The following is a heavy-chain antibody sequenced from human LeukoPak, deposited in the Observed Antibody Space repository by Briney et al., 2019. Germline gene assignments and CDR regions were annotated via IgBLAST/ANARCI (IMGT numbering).Heavy chain of an antibody. D-gene: IGHD6-13*01. Sequence: GGSLRLSCAASGFTFRNYWMSWVRQAPGKGLEWVANIQQDGSEKYYVDSVKGRFTISRDNAKNSLYLQMNSLRAEDTAVYYCARGDSGAAFDYWGQGTLVTVSS. CDR3: ARGDSGAAFDY. V-gene: IGHV3-7*01. CDR2: IQQDGSEK. CDR1: GFTFRNYW. J-gene: IGHJ4*02.